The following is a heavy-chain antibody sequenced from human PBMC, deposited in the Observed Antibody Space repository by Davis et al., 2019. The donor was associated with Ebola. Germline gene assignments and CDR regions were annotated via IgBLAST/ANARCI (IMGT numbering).Heavy chain of an antibody. CDR1: GFTFSDYY. CDR2: ISSSGSTI. V-gene: IGHV3-11*01. D-gene: IGHD3-10*01. J-gene: IGHJ6*02. CDR3: ARHITMVQGVITKYYYYYGMDV. Sequence: GESLKISCAASGFTFSDYYMSWIRQAPGKGLEWVSYISSSGSTIYYADSVKGRFTISRDNAKNSLYLQMNSLRAEDTAVYYCARHITMVQGVITKYYYYYGMDVWGQGTTVTVSS.